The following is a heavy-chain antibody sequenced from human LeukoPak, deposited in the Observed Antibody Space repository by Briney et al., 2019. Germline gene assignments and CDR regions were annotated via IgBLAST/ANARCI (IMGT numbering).Heavy chain of an antibody. CDR2: IYYSGTT. V-gene: IGHV4-59*01. J-gene: IGHJ6*03. Sequence: PSETLSLTCTVSGGSNSSYYWSWIRQPPRKGLEWIGYIYYSGTTNYNPSLKSRVTISVDTSKNQFSLKLSSVTAADTALYYCAMGDYYYMDVWGKGTTVTVSS. D-gene: IGHD3-16*01. CDR3: AMGDYYYMDV. CDR1: GGSNSSYY.